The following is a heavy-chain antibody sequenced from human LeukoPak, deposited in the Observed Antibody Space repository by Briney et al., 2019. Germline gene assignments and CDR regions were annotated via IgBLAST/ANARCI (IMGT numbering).Heavy chain of an antibody. CDR2: ISASGGTP. D-gene: IGHD5-12*01. CDR3: AKRHIAALGGDAFDA. Sequence: GESLKISCAASGFTFRNYAMSWVRQAPGKGLEWVSAISASGGTPYYADSVKGRFTISRDNSQNTLYLQMNSLRAEDTAVYYCAKRHIAALGGDAFDAWGQGTMVTVSS. V-gene: IGHV3-23*01. CDR1: GFTFRNYA. J-gene: IGHJ3*01.